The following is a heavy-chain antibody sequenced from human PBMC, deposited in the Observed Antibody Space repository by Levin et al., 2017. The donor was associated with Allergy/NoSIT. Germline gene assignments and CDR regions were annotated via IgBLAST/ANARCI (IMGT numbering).Heavy chain of an antibody. J-gene: IGHJ4*02. D-gene: IGHD1-1*01. V-gene: IGHV2-5*02. CDR3: AHRRPTGSPWDFGYFDY. CDR2: IYWDDDK. Sequence: SGPTLVKPTQTLTLTCAFSGFSLTTSGVGVGWIRQPPGKALEWVALIYWDDDKRYSPSLRSRLTITKDTSRNQVVLTMTNVDPLDTATYYCAHRRPTGSPWDFGYFDYWGQGNLVTVSS. CDR1: GFSLTTSGVG.